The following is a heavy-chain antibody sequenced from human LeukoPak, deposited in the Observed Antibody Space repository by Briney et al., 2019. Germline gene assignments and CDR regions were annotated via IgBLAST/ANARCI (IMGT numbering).Heavy chain of an antibody. CDR3: ARGYSYGRNWFDP. Sequence: KPSETLSLTCAVYGGSFSGYYWSWIRQPPGKGLEWIGEINHSGSTNYNPSLKSRVTISVDTSKNQFSLKLSFVTAADTAVYYCARGYSYGRNWFDPWGQGTLVTVSS. CDR2: INHSGST. J-gene: IGHJ5*02. V-gene: IGHV4-34*01. D-gene: IGHD5-18*01. CDR1: GGSFSGYY.